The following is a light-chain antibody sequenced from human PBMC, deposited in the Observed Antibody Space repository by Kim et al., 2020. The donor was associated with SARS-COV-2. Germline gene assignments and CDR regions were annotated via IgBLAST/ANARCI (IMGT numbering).Light chain of an antibody. J-gene: IGLJ1*01. V-gene: IGLV3-25*03. CDR1: TLPEKQ. CDR3: QSADGSGTYV. CDR2: KDN. Sequence: SYELTQPPSLSVSPGQTARITCSGDTLPEKQTYWYQQKSGQAPLLVIYKDNERPSGIPGRFSGSSSGTTVTLTISGVQAEDDADHYCQSADGSGTYVFGTGTKVTVL.